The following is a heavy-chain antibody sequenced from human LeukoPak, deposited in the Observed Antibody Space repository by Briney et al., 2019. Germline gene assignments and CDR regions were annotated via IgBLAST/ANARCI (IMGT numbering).Heavy chain of an antibody. CDR2: IYYSGST. Sequence: SETLSLTCTVSGGSISSSSYDWGWIRQPPGKGLEWIGSIYYSGSTYYNPSLKSRVTISVDTSKNQFSLKLSSVTAADTAVYYCARQSTGVLWFGELLGKEYYFDYWGQGTLVTVSS. J-gene: IGHJ4*02. CDR3: ARQSTGVLWFGELLGKEYYFDY. D-gene: IGHD3-10*01. V-gene: IGHV4-39*01. CDR1: GGSISSSSYD.